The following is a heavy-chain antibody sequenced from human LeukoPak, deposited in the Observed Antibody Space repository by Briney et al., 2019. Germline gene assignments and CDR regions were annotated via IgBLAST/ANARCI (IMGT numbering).Heavy chain of an antibody. CDR2: IVSDGYKS. V-gene: IGHV3-23*01. CDR3: AKDLFLFIGDS. D-gene: IGHD3-16*02. CDR1: GFTFSSYP. Sequence: GGSLRLSCAASGFTFSSYPMNWVRQAPGKGPEWVSTIVSDGYKSYYTDSVRGRFAISRDNSQNTLYLQMNSLSAEDTAVYYCAKDLFLFIGDSRDQGTLVIVSS. J-gene: IGHJ4*02.